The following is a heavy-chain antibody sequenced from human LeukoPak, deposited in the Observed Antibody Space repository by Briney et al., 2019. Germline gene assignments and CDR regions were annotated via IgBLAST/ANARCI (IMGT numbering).Heavy chain of an antibody. D-gene: IGHD4-17*01. CDR1: GGSISSGDYY. J-gene: IGHJ2*01. V-gene: IGHV4-31*03. Sequence: SETLSLTCTVSGGSISSGDYYWSWIRQHPGKGLEWIGYIYYSGSTFYNPSLKSRVTISIDTTENQFSLKLSSVTAADTAVYYCARYYGDFLGYFDLWGRGTLVTVSS. CDR2: IYYSGST. CDR3: ARYYGDFLGYFDL.